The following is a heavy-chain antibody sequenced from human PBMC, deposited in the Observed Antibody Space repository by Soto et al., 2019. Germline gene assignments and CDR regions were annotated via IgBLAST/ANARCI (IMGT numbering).Heavy chain of an antibody. V-gene: IGHV1-69*06. CDR2: TGSGTGPG. CDR1: GGTFSTNP. D-gene: IGHD2-15*01. CDR3: AMLDSGGFYRYFDS. J-gene: IGHJ4*02. Sequence: QVQLVQSGAEVKKPGSSVKVSCKASGGTFSTNPISWVRQAPGQGLEWMGGTGSGTGPGNHAQKFQGRLTLTVDKSTSPVYMELSSLSSEDTAVYYCAMLDSGGFYRYFDSWGQGTLVTVSS.